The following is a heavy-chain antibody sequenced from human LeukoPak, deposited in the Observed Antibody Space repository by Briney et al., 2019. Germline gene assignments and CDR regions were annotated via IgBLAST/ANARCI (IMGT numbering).Heavy chain of an antibody. CDR2: IYHSGST. CDR1: GYSISSGYY. J-gene: IGHJ4*02. CDR3: ARDSSYYYGSGSQITY. Sequence: NSSETLSLTCTVSGYSISSGYYWGWIRQPPGKGLEWIGSIYHSGSTYYNPSLKSRVTISVDTSKNQFSLKLSSVTAADTAVYYCARDSSYYYGSGSQITYWGQGTLVTVSS. V-gene: IGHV4-38-2*02. D-gene: IGHD3-10*01.